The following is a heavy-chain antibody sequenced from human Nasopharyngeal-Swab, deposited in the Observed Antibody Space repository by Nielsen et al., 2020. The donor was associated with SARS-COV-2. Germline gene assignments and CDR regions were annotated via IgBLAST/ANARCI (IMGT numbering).Heavy chain of an antibody. D-gene: IGHD6-13*01. J-gene: IGHJ5*02. CDR3: AKDSVGSEAGQGWFDP. CDR2: IYAGGST. Sequence: GESLKISCAASGFSVSTKYMSWVRQAPGKGLEWVSSIYAGGSTYYADSVKGRFTISRDNSKNTLYLQMNSLRAEDTAVYFCAKDSVGSEAGQGWFDPWGQGTLVTVSS. V-gene: IGHV3-53*01. CDR1: GFSVSTKY.